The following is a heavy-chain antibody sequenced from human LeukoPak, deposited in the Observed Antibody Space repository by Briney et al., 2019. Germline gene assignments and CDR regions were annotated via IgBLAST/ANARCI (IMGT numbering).Heavy chain of an antibody. CDR3: ARGVVVVAASWFDP. J-gene: IGHJ5*02. V-gene: IGHV6-1*01. CDR1: GDSVSSNSAA. D-gene: IGHD2-15*01. Sequence: SQTLALTYAISGDSVSSNSAAWNWIRQSPSRGLEWLGRTYYRSKWYNDYAVSVKSRITINPDTSKNQFSLQLNSVTPEDTAVYYCARGVVVVAASWFDPWGQGTLVTVSS. CDR2: TYYRSKWYN.